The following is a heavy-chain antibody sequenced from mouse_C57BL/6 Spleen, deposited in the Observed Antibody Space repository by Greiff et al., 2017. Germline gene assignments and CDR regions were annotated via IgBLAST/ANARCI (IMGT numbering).Heavy chain of an antibody. CDR3: ARSKFDYGSSWFAY. V-gene: IGHV1-82*01. CDR2: IYPGDGDT. D-gene: IGHD1-1*01. J-gene: IGHJ3*01. Sequence: VKLMESGPELVKPGASVKISCTASGYAFSSSWMNWVKQRPGKGLEWIGRIYPGDGDTNYNGKFKGKATLTADKSSSTAYMQLSSLTSEDSAVYFCARSKFDYGSSWFAYWGQGTLVTVSA. CDR1: GYAFSSSW.